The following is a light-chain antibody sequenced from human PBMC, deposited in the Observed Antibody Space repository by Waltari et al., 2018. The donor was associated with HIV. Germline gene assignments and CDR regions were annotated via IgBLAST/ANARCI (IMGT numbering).Light chain of an antibody. CDR2: GKN. CDR3: NSRDSSGNRLVV. V-gene: IGLV3-19*01. Sequence: SSEVTQDPAVSVALGPTVRITCHGDSLRNYYPTWPQQKPGQAPVLVIYGKNNRPSGIPDRFSGSTSGNTASLTITGAQAEDEADYYCNSRDSSGNRLVVFGGGTKLTVL. CDR1: SLRNYY. J-gene: IGLJ2*01.